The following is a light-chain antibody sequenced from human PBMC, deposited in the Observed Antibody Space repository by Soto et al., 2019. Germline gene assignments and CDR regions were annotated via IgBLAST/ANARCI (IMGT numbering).Light chain of an antibody. J-gene: IGKJ1*01. CDR1: QSISTY. V-gene: IGKV1-39*01. CDR3: QQSYSTLWT. CDR2: AAS. Sequence: IRLTQSPPSLSASVGDRVSITCRAGQSISTYLSWYQQKPGKAPNLLIYAASSLQSGVPSRFSGGSSGTDFTLTISSLQPEDFATYYCQQSYSTLWTFGQGTKVEIK.